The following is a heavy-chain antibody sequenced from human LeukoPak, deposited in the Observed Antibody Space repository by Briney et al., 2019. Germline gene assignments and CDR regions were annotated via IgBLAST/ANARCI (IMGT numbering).Heavy chain of an antibody. CDR3: ARGSFSRRFDP. J-gene: IGHJ5*02. CDR2: IYHSGST. CDR1: GYSISSGYY. Sequence: SETPSLTCAVSGYSISSGYYWGWIRQPPGKGLEWIGSIYHSGSTYYNPSLKSRVTISVDTSKNQFSLKLSSVTAADTAVYYCARGSFSRRFDPWGQGTLVTVSS. V-gene: IGHV4-38-2*01.